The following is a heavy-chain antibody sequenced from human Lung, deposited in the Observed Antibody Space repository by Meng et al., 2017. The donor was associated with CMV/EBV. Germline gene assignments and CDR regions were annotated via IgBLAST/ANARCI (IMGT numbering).Heavy chain of an antibody. D-gene: IGHD6-19*01. CDR1: GFTFSSYA. J-gene: IGHJ4*02. CDR3: AKEPIAVAGTGDYFDY. Sequence: SCAASGFTFSSYAMSWVRQAPGKGLEWVSAISGSGGSTYYADSVKGRFTISRDNSKNTLYLQMNSLRAEDTAVYYCAKEPIAVAGTGDYFDYWGQGTLVTVSS. CDR2: ISGSGGST. V-gene: IGHV3-23*01.